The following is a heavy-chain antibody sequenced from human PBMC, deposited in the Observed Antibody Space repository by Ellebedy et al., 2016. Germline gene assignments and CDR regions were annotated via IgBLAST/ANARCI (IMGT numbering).Heavy chain of an antibody. J-gene: IGHJ3*02. CDR2: IIPILRIE. V-gene: IGHV1-69*02. CDR3: ATPRGGRLLPDI. CDR1: GGTFNINSDS. Sequence: SVKVSXXASGGTFNINSDSMFWVRQAPGHGLEWMGRIIPILRIEKYASKFQGRVTITADTSTGTAYMELSSLRSEDTAVYYCATPRGGRLLPDIWGQGTMVTVSS. D-gene: IGHD1-1*01.